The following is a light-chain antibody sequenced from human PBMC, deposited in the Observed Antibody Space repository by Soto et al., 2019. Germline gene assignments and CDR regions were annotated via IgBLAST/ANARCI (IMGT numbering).Light chain of an antibody. Sequence: QSALTQPASVSGSPGQSITISCTGTSSDVGSYNLVSWYQQHPDKAPKLMIYEGTKRPSGVSNRFSGSKSGNTASLTISGLQAEDEADYYCSSYAADSTLVFGGGTKLTVL. V-gene: IGLV2-23*01. CDR2: EGT. CDR1: SSDVGSYNL. J-gene: IGLJ2*01. CDR3: SSYAADSTLV.